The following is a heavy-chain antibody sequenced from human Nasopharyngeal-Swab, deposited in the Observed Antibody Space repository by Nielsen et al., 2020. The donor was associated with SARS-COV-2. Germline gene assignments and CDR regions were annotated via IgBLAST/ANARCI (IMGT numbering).Heavy chain of an antibody. V-gene: IGHV4-61*08. CDR3: ARGGSPNLLYYGSGSHFDY. J-gene: IGHJ4*02. D-gene: IGHD3-10*01. CDR2: VYYSGST. CDR1: GGSVSSGGYY. Sequence: SETLSLTCTVSGGSVSSGGYYWNWIRQPPGKGLEWIGYVYYSGSTNYNPSLKSRVTISVDTSKNQFSLKLSSVTAADTAVYYCARGGSPNLLYYGSGSHFDYWGQGTLVTVSS.